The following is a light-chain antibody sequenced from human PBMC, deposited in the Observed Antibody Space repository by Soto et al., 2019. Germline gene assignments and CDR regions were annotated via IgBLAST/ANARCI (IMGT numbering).Light chain of an antibody. CDR2: SNT. CDR3: AAWDDSLNGVV. Sequence: QSVLTQPPSASGTPGQTIAISCSGGSSNIGSHTVNWYQQLPGTAPRLLIYSNTQRPSGVPDRFSGSKSGTSASLAITGLQSDSEGDYYCAAWDDSLNGVVFGGRTKVTVL. V-gene: IGLV1-44*01. J-gene: IGLJ2*01. CDR1: SSNIGSHT.